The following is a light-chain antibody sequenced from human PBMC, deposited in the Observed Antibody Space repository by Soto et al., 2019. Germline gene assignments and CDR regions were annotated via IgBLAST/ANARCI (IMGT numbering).Light chain of an antibody. CDR1: SSNIGAGYD. CDR3: QSYDSSLSGVV. V-gene: IGLV1-40*01. Sequence: QPVLTQPPSVSGAPGQGVTISCTGSSSNIGAGYDVHWYQQLPGTAPKLLIYDNSKRPSGAPDRFSGSKSGTSASLAITGLQAEDEADYYCQSYDSSLSGVVFGGGTQLTVL. J-gene: IGLJ2*01. CDR2: DNS.